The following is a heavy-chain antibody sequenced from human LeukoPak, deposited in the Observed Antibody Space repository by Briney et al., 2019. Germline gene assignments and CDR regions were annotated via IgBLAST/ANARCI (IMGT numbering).Heavy chain of an antibody. J-gene: IGHJ6*02. CDR1: GGSISSYY. CDR3: ARSKAYSGYDWDWYYYGMDV. V-gene: IGHV4-59*01. Sequence: PSETLSLTCTVSGGSISSYYWSWIRQPPGKGLEWIGYIYYSGSTNYNPSLKSRVTISVDTSKNQFPLKLSSVTAADTAVYYCARSKAYSGYDWDWYYYGMDVWGQGTTVTVSS. CDR2: IYYSGST. D-gene: IGHD5-12*01.